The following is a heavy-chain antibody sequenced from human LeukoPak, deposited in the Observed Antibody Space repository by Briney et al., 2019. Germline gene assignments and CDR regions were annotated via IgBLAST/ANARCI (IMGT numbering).Heavy chain of an antibody. V-gene: IGHV3-30*12. CDR2: IWSDGSNK. J-gene: IGHJ4*02. CDR3: ARSGGGTYFDN. CDR1: GFIFSSYG. D-gene: IGHD2-15*01. Sequence: GGSLRLSCAAPGFIFSSYGMHWVRQAPGKGLQWVAVIWSDGSNKDYGDSVKGRFTISRDDSKNTLYLQMNSLRADDTAVYYCARSGGGTYFDNWGQGTLATVSS.